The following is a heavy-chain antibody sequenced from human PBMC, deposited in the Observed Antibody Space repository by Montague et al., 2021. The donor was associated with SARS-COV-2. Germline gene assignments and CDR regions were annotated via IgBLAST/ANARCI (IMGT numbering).Heavy chain of an antibody. CDR1: GLTFSRFW. V-gene: IGHV3-7*05. J-gene: IGHJ5*02. D-gene: IGHD3-10*01. CDR2: IKQDGSEK. CDR3: ASEEAMVRGVTARHH. Sequence: SLRLSCAASGLTFSRFWMSWVRQAAGKGLEWVANIKQDGSEKYYVDSVKGRFTISRDNAKKSLYLVLNSLRAEDTGVYYCASEEAMVRGVTARHHWGQGTLVTVSS.